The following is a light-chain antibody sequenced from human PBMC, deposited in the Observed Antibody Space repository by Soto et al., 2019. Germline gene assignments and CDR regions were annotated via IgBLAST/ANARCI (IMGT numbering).Light chain of an antibody. CDR3: QQYNNWPRAT. J-gene: IGKJ4*01. V-gene: IGKV3-15*01. CDR2: RAS. CDR1: QSINSN. Sequence: IVMTQSPATLSVSPGERATLSCRASQSINSNLAWYQQKPGQAPRLLMFRASIRATGFPARFSGSGSGTEFNITISSLQSADSAIYYCQQYNNWPRATFGGGTKVDIK.